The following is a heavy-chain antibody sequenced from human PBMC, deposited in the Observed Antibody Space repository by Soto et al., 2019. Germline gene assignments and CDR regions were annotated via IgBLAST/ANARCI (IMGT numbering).Heavy chain of an antibody. CDR3: ATANNTSPFDY. CDR1: GSTFADSA. D-gene: IGHD1-26*01. J-gene: IGHJ4*02. Sequence: SVKVSCKASGSTFADSAVQWVRQARGQSLEWIGRIIVDSGNTKPAEKFTERVSMSWDMSTSTAFMELRSLSSDDTAVYYCATANNTSPFDYWGLGTLVTVSS. CDR2: IIVDSGNT. V-gene: IGHV1-58*01.